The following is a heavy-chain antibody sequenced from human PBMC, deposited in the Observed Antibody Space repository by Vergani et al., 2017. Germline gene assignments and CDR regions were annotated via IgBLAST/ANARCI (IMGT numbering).Heavy chain of an antibody. Sequence: QVQLVQSGAEVKKPGASVKVSCKASGYTFTNFGLSWVRQAPGQGLEWMGWISAYNGNTNYAQKFQGRVTMTRDTSTSTVYMELSSLRSEDTAIYYCARGDYGILTGYRYWGQGTLVTVSA. D-gene: IGHD3-9*01. CDR2: ISAYNGNT. J-gene: IGHJ4*02. CDR3: ARGDYGILTGYRY. CDR1: GYTFTNFG. V-gene: IGHV1-18*01.